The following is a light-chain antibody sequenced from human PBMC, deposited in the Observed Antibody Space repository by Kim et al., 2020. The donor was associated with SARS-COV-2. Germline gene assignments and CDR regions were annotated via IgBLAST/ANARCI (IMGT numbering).Light chain of an antibody. Sequence: SYELTQPLSVSVALVQTARITCGGNNIGSKNVHWYQQKPGQAPVLVIYRDSNRPSGIPERLSGANSGNTATLTISRAQAGDEADYYCQVWDSSTEVFGGGTQLIV. J-gene: IGLJ3*02. CDR1: NIGSKN. V-gene: IGLV3-9*01. CDR3: QVWDSSTEV. CDR2: RDS.